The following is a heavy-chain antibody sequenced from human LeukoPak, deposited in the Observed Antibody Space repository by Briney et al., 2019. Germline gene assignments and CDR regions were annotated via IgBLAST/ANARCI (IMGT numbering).Heavy chain of an antibody. Sequence: SQTLSLTCTVSGGSISSGSYYWSWIRQAAGKGLEWIGRIYTSGSTNYNPSLKSRVTISVDTSKNQFSLKLSSVTAADTAVYYCAGIAAAGREYFQHWGQGTLATVSS. CDR3: AGIAAAGREYFQH. CDR1: GGSISSGSYY. D-gene: IGHD6-13*01. CDR2: IYTSGST. V-gene: IGHV4-61*02. J-gene: IGHJ1*01.